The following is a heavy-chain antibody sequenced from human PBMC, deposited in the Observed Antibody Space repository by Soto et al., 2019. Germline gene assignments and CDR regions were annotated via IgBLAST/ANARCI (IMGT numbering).Heavy chain of an antibody. J-gene: IGHJ4*02. V-gene: IGHV3-30*18. CDR3: AKAALTTMDFDH. D-gene: IGHD5-12*01. CDR2: ISYDGSNK. Sequence: GGSLRLSCAASGFTFSSYGMHWVRQAPGKGLEWVAVISYDGSNKYYADSVKGRFTISRDNSKNTLYLQMNSLRAEDTAVYYCAKAALTTMDFDHWGQGTLVTVSS. CDR1: GFTFSSYG.